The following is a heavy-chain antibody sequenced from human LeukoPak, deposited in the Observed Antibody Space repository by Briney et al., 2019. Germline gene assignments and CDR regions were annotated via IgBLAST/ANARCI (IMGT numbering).Heavy chain of an antibody. Sequence: ASVKVSCKASGYTFTGYYMHWVRQAPGQGLEWMGGIIPIFGTANYAQKFQGRVTITTDESTSTAHMELSSLRSEDTAVYYCARDYYDSSGYFGYWGQGTLVTVSS. J-gene: IGHJ4*02. CDR3: ARDYYDSSGYFGY. CDR1: GYTFTGYY. CDR2: IIPIFGTA. D-gene: IGHD3-22*01. V-gene: IGHV1-69*05.